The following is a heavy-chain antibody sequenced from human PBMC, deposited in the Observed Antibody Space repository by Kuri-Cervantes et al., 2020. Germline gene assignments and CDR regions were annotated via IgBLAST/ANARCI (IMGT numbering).Heavy chain of an antibody. CDR2: ISGTGRTK. D-gene: IGHD2-2*01. CDR3: AREYIVVVPAALSYYYYGMDV. V-gene: IGHV3-11*01. CDR1: GFSFSGYY. Sequence: GESLKISCVASGFSFSGYYMNWIRQAPGKGPEWISQISGTGRTKYYADSVKGRSVISRDNAQNSFYLQMNTLRAGDTAVYYCAREYIVVVPAALSYYYYGMDVWGQGTTVTCAS. J-gene: IGHJ6*01.